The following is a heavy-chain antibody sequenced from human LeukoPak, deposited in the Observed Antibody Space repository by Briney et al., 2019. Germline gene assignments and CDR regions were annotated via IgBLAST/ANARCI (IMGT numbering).Heavy chain of an antibody. D-gene: IGHD4-17*01. J-gene: IGHJ4*02. CDR1: GGTFSSYT. CDR2: IIPILGIA. Sequence: SVKVSCKASGGTFSSYTISWVRQAPGQGLEWMGRIIPILGIANYAQKFQGRVTITADKSTSTAYMELSSLKSEETAVYYCATSDGTTIDYWGQGTLVTVSS. V-gene: IGHV1-69*02. CDR3: ATSDGTTIDY.